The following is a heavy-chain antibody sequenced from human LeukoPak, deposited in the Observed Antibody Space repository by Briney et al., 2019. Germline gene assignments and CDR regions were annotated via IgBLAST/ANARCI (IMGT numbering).Heavy chain of an antibody. D-gene: IGHD3-22*01. CDR3: ATLGEYYDSSGYYYN. CDR2: INHSGST. J-gene: IGHJ4*02. V-gene: IGHV4-34*01. CDR1: GGSFSGYY. Sequence: SETLSLTCAVYGGSFSGYYWSWIRQPPGKGLEWIGEINHSGSTNYNPSLKSRVTISVDTSKNQFSLKLTSVTAADTAVYYCATLGEYYDSSGYYYNWGQGTLVTVSS.